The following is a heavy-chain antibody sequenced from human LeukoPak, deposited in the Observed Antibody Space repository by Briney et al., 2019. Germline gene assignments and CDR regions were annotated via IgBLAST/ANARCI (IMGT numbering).Heavy chain of an antibody. D-gene: IGHD2-15*01. J-gene: IGHJ4*02. Sequence: ASVKVSCKTSGYSFTGYYMHWVRQAPGQGHEWMGWINPDSGGTDYAQKFQGRVTMTRDTSISTAYMDLSRLRSGDTAVYYCVREYCSGDACYFDYWGQGTLVTVSS. CDR3: VREYCSGDACYFDY. CDR1: GYSFTGYY. V-gene: IGHV1-2*02. CDR2: INPDSGGT.